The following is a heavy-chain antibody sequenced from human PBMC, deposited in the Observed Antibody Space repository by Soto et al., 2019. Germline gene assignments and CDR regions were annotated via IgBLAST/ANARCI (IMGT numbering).Heavy chain of an antibody. V-gene: IGHV4-39*01. J-gene: IGHJ5*02. CDR2: ILYSGST. D-gene: IGHD6-19*01. Sequence: SETLSLSGTLSVGSISSGRYYWAWILQPPGEGLEWIGSILYSGSTYYNPSLRSRVTISVDTSRNQFYLDPSSVTAADTAVYYCARPQTGKSNGSQFDPWGQGTLVTVSS. CDR1: VGSISSGRYY. CDR3: ARPQTGKSNGSQFDP.